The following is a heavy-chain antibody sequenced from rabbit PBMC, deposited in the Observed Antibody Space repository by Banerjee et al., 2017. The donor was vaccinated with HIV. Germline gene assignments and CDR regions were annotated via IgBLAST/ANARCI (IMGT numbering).Heavy chain of an antibody. CDR1: GFDFSSVYY. CDR3: ARRYNGDYGSDGNALHL. D-gene: IGHD2-1*01. J-gene: IGHJ4*01. V-gene: IGHV1S45*01. CDR2: IYTGSSTTT. Sequence: QEQLEESGGGLVKPEGSLTLTCKASGFDFSSVYYMCWVRQAPGKGLELIACIYTGSSTTTYYASWAKGRFPISQASSTTVTLQMTSLTAADTATYFCARRYNGDYGSDGNALHLWGPGTLVTVS.